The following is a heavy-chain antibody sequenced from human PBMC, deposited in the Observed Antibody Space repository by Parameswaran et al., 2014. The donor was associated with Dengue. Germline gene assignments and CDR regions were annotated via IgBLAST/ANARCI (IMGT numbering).Heavy chain of an antibody. CDR3: ARHGLYCSSTSCYPSYYYYGMDV. CDR2: IYYSGST. V-gene: IGHV4-39*01. D-gene: IGHD2-2*01. Sequence: WIRQPQEGLEWIGSIYYSGSTYYNPSLKSRVTISVDTSKNQFSLKLSSVTAADTAVYYCARHGLYCSSTSCYPSYYYYGMDVWGQGTTVTVSS. J-gene: IGHJ6*02.